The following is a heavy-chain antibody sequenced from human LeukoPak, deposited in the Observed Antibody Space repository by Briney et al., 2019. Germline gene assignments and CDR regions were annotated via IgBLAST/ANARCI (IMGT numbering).Heavy chain of an antibody. Sequence: SETLSLTCTVSGGSVSSYYWSWIRQPAGKGLEWIGRIYTSGSTNYNPSLKSRVTISVDTSKNQFSLKLSSVTAADTAVYYCARVRHDFWSGYANWYFDLWGRGTLVTVSS. J-gene: IGHJ2*01. CDR2: IYTSGST. CDR1: GGSVSSYY. D-gene: IGHD3-3*01. CDR3: ARVRHDFWSGYANWYFDL. V-gene: IGHV4-4*07.